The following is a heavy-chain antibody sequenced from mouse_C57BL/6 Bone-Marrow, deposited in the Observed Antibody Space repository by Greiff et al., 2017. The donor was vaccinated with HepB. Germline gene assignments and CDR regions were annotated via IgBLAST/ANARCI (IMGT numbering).Heavy chain of an antibody. J-gene: IGHJ3*01. CDR3: TGGRYGNYGFAY. Sequence: VQLQQSGAELVRPGASVKLSCTASGFNIKDDYMHWVKQRPEQGLEWIGWIDPENGDTEYASKFQGKATITADTSSNTAYLQLSSLTSEDTAVYYCTGGRYGNYGFAYWGQGTLVTVSA. CDR2: IDPENGDT. V-gene: IGHV14-4*01. D-gene: IGHD2-1*01. CDR1: GFNIKDDY.